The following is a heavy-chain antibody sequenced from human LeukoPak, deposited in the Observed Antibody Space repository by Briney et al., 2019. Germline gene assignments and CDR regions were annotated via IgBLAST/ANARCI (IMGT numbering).Heavy chain of an antibody. V-gene: IGHV3-23*01. D-gene: IGHD5-24*01. J-gene: IGHJ4*02. Sequence: GGSLRLSCAASGFTFSSYAMSWVRQAPGKGLEWVSAFSGSGGSTYYADSVKGRFTISRDNSKNTLYLQMNSLRAEDTAVYYCAKARARWLQLLDYWGQGTLVTVSS. CDR3: AKARARWLQLLDY. CDR2: FSGSGGST. CDR1: GFTFSSYA.